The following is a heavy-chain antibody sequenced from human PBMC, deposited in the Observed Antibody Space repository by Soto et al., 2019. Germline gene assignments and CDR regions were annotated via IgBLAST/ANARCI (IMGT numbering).Heavy chain of an antibody. Sequence: EVQLVESGGGLVQPGGSLRLSCAVSGFTFTNYWMHWVRQAPGQGLVWVSRINSDGSVTKYADSVKGRFTTSRDNAKNTLYLQVTSLRAEDTAVYYCASECSTSRPYYFDYWGPGTLVTVSS. CDR3: ASECSTSRPYYFDY. J-gene: IGHJ4*02. V-gene: IGHV3-74*03. CDR1: GFTFTNYW. CDR2: INSDGSVT. D-gene: IGHD2-2*01.